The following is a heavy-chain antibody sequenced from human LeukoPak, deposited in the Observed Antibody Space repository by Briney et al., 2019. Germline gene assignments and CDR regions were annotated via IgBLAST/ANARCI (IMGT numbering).Heavy chain of an antibody. CDR2: ISGSGGST. CDR3: AKDLYSGSYGWFDP. J-gene: IGHJ5*02. D-gene: IGHD1-26*01. V-gene: IGHV3-23*01. CDR1: GFTFSSYA. Sequence: GGSLRLSCAASGFTFSSYAMSWVRQAPGKGLEWVSAISGSGGSTYYADSVKGRFTISRDNSKNTLYLQMNGLRAEDTAVYYCAKDLYSGSYGWFDPWGQGTLVTVSS.